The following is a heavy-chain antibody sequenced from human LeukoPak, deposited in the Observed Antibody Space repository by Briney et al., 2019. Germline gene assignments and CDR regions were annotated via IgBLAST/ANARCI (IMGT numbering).Heavy chain of an antibody. CDR1: GFTFSDYC. Sequence: GGSLRLSCAASGFTFSDYCMYWIRQAPGKGLEWVSSISGSGGTIYYADSVKGRFTISRDNAKNSLYLQMNSLRAGDTAVYYCARATRADTAMVNFDYWGQGTLVTVSS. CDR2: ISGSGGTI. D-gene: IGHD5-18*01. V-gene: IGHV3-11*01. CDR3: ARATRADTAMVNFDY. J-gene: IGHJ4*02.